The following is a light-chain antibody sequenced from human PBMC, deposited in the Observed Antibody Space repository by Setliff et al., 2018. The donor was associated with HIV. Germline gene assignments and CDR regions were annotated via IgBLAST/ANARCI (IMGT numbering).Light chain of an antibody. Sequence: QSALTQPASVSGSPGQSITISCTGTRSDVGGYDYVSWYQHHPGKAPKLIIYNVNQRPSGVSNRLSGSKSGNTASLTISGLQAEDEADYYCTSYTTGSSPYVFGTGTKVTVL. CDR1: RSDVGGYDY. CDR3: TSYTTGSSPYV. J-gene: IGLJ1*01. V-gene: IGLV2-14*03. CDR2: NVN.